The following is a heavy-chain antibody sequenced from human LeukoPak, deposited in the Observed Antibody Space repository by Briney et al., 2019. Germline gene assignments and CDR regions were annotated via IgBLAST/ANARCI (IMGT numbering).Heavy chain of an antibody. J-gene: IGHJ4*02. CDR1: GGSISSSSYY. CDR3: ARDPRGYSYGYVDY. D-gene: IGHD5-18*01. Sequence: PSETLPLTCTVSGGSISSSSYYWGWIRQPPGKGLEWIGSTYYSGSTYYNPSLKSPVTISVDTSKNQFSLKLSSVTAADTALYYCARDPRGYSYGYVDYWGQGTLVTVSS. CDR2: TYYSGST. V-gene: IGHV4-39*02.